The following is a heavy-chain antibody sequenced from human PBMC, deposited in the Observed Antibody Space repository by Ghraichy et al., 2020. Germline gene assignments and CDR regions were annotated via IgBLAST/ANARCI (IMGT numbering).Heavy chain of an antibody. CDR2: IIPIFGTA. J-gene: IGHJ6*03. Sequence: SVKVSCKASGGTFSSYAISWVRQAPGQGLEWMGGIIPIFGTANYAQKFQGRVTITADESTSTAYMELSSLRSEDPAVYYCARDRSSSSGLYVASHYYYYYMDVWGKGTTVTVSS. CDR3: ARDRSSSSGLYVASHYYYYYMDV. D-gene: IGHD6-6*01. V-gene: IGHV1-69*13. CDR1: GGTFSSYA.